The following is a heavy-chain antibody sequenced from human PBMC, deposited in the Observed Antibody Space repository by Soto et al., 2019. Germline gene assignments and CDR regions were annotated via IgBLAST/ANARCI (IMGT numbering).Heavy chain of an antibody. V-gene: IGHV3-48*03. CDR3: ARDQVYSYGYDYYYYGMDV. Sequence: EVQLVESGGGLVQPGGSLRLSCAASGFTFSSYEMNWVRQAPGKGLEWVSYISSSGSTIYYADSVKGRFTISRDNAKNSLYLQMNSLVAEDTAVYYCARDQVYSYGYDYYYYGMDVWGQGTTVTVSS. CDR1: GFTFSSYE. CDR2: ISSSGSTI. J-gene: IGHJ6*02. D-gene: IGHD5-18*01.